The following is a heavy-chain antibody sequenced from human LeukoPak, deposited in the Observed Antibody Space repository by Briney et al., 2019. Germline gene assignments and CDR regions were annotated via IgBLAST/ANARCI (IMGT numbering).Heavy chain of an antibody. V-gene: IGHV4-34*01. D-gene: IGHD4-23*01. CDR2: IYYSGST. J-gene: IGHJ4*02. CDR1: GGSFSDYY. Sequence: PSETLSLTCAVYGGSFSDYYWSWIRQHPGKGLEWTGYIYYSGSTNYNPSLKSRVTISGDTSKNQFSLKLSSVTAADTAVYYCARVPTTTVVTNGGGFDYWGQGTLVTVSS. CDR3: ARVPTTTVVTNGGGFDY.